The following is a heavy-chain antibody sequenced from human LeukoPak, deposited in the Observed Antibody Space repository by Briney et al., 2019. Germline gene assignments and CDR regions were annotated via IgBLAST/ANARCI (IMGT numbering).Heavy chain of an antibody. CDR3: AKDFGDFRTDY. Sequence: SETLSLTCGVSGGSISRSGYYWAWIRQPPGKGLEWIASSDYSGSKTYNPSLKSRVTVSVDTSKNEFFLTLTSVTAADTAVYYCAKDFGDFRTDYWGQGTLVTVSS. V-gene: IGHV4-39*01. J-gene: IGHJ4*02. CDR2: SDYSGSK. CDR1: GGSISRSGYY. D-gene: IGHD4-17*01.